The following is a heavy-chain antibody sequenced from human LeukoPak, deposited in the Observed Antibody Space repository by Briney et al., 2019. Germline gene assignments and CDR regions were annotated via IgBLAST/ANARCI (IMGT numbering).Heavy chain of an antibody. CDR1: GFTFSDYY. V-gene: IGHV3-11*06. CDR2: ISSSSSYT. CDR3: ARDAEYSGYDYPSDY. Sequence: PGMSLRLSCAASGFTFSDYYMSWIRQAPGKGLEWVSYISSSSSYTNYADSAKGRFTISRDNAKNSLYLQMNSLRAEDTAVYYCARDAEYSGYDYPSDYWGQGTLVTVSS. J-gene: IGHJ4*02. D-gene: IGHD5-12*01.